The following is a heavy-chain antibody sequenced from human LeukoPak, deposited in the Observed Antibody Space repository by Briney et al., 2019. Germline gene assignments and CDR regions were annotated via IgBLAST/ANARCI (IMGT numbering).Heavy chain of an antibody. V-gene: IGHV4-59*01. Sequence: PSETLSLTCTVSGGSISSYYWSWIRQPPGKGLEWIGSIYYSGSTNYNPSLKSRVTISVDTSKNQFSLKLSSVTAADTAVYYCATDNSYGSGSYYTWGQGTLVTVSS. CDR1: GGSISSYY. CDR3: ATDNSYGSGSYYT. J-gene: IGHJ4*02. CDR2: IYYSGST. D-gene: IGHD3-10*01.